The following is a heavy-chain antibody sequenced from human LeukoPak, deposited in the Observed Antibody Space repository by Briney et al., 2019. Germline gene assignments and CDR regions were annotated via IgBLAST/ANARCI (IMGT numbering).Heavy chain of an antibody. CDR3: AKDQSALWFGELKFDY. Sequence: GGSLRLSCAASGFTFSSYAMSWVRQAPGKGLEWVSAINGSGGSTYYADSVKGRFTISRDNSKNTLYLQMNSLRAEDTAVYYCAKDQSALWFGELKFDYWGQGTLVTVSS. V-gene: IGHV3-23*01. CDR2: INGSGGST. D-gene: IGHD3-10*01. CDR1: GFTFSSYA. J-gene: IGHJ4*02.